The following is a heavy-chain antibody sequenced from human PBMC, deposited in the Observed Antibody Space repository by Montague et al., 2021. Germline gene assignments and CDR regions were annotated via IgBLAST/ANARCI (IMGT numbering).Heavy chain of an antibody. CDR1: GGSVSSGSYY. CDR3: AGWGLHEKYYFDY. J-gene: IGHJ4*02. D-gene: IGHD3-16*01. V-gene: IGHV4-61*01. CDR2: IYYSEST. Sequence: SETLSLTCTVSGGSVSSGSYYWSWIRQPPGKGLEWIGYIYYSESTNYNPSLKSRVTISVDTSKNQFSLRLSSVTAADTAVYYCAGWGLHEKYYFDYWGQGTLVTVSS.